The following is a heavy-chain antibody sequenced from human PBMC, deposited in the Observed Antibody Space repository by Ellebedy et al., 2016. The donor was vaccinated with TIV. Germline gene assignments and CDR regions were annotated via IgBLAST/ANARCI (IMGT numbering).Heavy chain of an antibody. D-gene: IGHD2-2*01. CDR2: IDPSDSYT. CDR3: ARTDCSSTSCYHYFDY. V-gene: IGHV5-10-1*01. J-gene: IGHJ4*02. CDR1: GYSFTSYW. Sequence: PGGSLRLSCKGSGYSFTSYWISWVRQMPGKGLEWMGRIDPSDSYTNYSPSFQGHVTISADKSISTAYLQWSSLKASDTAMYYCARTDCSSTSCYHYFDYWGQGTLVTVSS.